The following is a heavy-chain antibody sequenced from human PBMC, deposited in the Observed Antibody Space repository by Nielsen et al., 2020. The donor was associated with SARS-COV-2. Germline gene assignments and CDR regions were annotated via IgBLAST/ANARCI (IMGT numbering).Heavy chain of an antibody. Sequence: ASVKVSCRASGYTFTSYYMHWVRQAPGQGLEWMGIINPSGGSTSYAQKFQGRVTMTRDTSTSTVYMELSSLRSEDTAVYYCARSPSTNGVDYWGQGTLVTVSS. CDR3: ARSPSTNGVDY. J-gene: IGHJ4*02. V-gene: IGHV1-46*01. CDR1: GYTFTSYY. CDR2: INPSGGST.